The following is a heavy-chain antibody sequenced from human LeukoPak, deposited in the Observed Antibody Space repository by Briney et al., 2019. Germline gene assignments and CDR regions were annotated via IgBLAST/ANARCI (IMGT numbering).Heavy chain of an antibody. Sequence: GGSLRLSCAASGFTFSNYWMTWVRRAPGKGLEWVAKIKQDGSQKSYVDSVAGRFTISRDNAKNSLYLQMNGLRAEDTAAYYCARGATDTTRWFDPWGQGTLVTVSS. CDR1: GFTFSNYW. J-gene: IGHJ5*02. CDR2: IKQDGSQK. D-gene: IGHD1-7*01. V-gene: IGHV3-7*01. CDR3: ARGATDTTRWFDP.